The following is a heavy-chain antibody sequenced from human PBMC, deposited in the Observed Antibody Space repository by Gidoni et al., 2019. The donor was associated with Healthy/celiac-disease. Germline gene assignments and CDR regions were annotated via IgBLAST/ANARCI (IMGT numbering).Heavy chain of an antibody. CDR2: ISYDGSTK. J-gene: IGHJ4*02. CDR3: AKDGLNYDFWSGYFDY. Sequence: QVQLVESGGGVVQPGRSLRLPCPAAGFTFSSYGMHWVRQAPGHGLEWVAVISYDGSTKYYADSVKGRFTISRDNSKNTLYLQMNSLRAEDTAVYYCAKDGLNYDFWSGYFDYWGQGTLVTVSS. CDR1: GFTFSSYG. D-gene: IGHD3-3*01. V-gene: IGHV3-30*18.